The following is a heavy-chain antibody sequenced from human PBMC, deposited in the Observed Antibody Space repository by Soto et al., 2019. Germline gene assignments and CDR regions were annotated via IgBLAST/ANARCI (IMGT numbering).Heavy chain of an antibody. CDR3: AKELRGFDY. Sequence: GGSLRLSCAASGFTFSSYGMHWVRQAPGKGLEWVAVISYDGSNKYYADSVKGRFTISRDNSKNTLYLQMNSLRAEDTAVYYCAKELRGFDYWGQGTLVTVSS. CDR2: ISYDGSNK. V-gene: IGHV3-30*18. CDR1: GFTFSSYG. D-gene: IGHD3-10*01. J-gene: IGHJ4*02.